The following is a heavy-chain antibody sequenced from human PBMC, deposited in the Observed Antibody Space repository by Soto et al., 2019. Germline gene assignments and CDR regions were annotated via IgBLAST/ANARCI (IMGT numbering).Heavy chain of an antibody. V-gene: IGHV1-8*01. Sequence: QVQLVQSGAEVKXXGXSXKVSCKASGYXFTSXDXNWMRQATGQGLEWMGWMNPNSGHTNYAQKFQGRVTMTRDTSISTAYMELTNLRSEDTAIYYCASDMSTTWGQGTLVTVSS. CDR2: MNPNSGHT. CDR3: ASDMSTT. J-gene: IGHJ5*02. CDR1: GYXFTSXD. D-gene: IGHD2-2*01.